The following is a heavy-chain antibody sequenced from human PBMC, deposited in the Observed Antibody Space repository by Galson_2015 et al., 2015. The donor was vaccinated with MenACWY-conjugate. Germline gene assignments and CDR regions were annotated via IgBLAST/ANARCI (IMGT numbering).Heavy chain of an antibody. Sequence: LRLSCAASGFPFSSYALGWVRQAPGKGLEWVSDISGGGHTTFYADSVKGRFTLSRDNSKNTLYLQMNSLRAEDTATYFCARDVRGGDSSSSPHWGQGTLVTVSS. CDR1: GFPFSSYA. J-gene: IGHJ4*02. CDR3: ARDVRGGDSSSSPH. D-gene: IGHD6-6*01. CDR2: ISGGGHTT. V-gene: IGHV3-23*01.